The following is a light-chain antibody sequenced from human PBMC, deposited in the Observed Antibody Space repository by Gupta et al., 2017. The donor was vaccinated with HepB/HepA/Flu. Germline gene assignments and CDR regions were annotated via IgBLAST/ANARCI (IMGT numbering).Light chain of an antibody. Sequence: SALPQLASVSGSPGQSITISCPGTSSDVGSLNSVSWYQQHPGKAPKFLIYDVSNRPSGVSYRFSGSKSGNTASLTVSGLQAEDEAYYYCCSYADSYTYVFGTGTKVTVL. V-gene: IGLV2-14*03. J-gene: IGLJ1*01. CDR1: SSDVGSLNS. CDR3: CSYADSYTYV. CDR2: DVS.